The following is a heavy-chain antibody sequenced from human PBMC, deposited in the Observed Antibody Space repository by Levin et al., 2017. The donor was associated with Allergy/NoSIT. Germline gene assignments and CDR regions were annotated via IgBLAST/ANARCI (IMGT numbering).Heavy chain of an antibody. V-gene: IGHV1-8*01. CDR1: GYIFNSYD. Sequence: EASVKVSCRASGYIFNSYDMSWVRQATGQGLEWMGWMNPHSGNTDYAPKFLGRVTMTGNTSLSTVYMELSGLKSDDTAIYYCARCSRSSCQGGSNYWGQGTLVTVSS. CDR2: MNPHSGNT. CDR3: ARCSRSSCQGGSNY. D-gene: IGHD2-15*01. J-gene: IGHJ4*02.